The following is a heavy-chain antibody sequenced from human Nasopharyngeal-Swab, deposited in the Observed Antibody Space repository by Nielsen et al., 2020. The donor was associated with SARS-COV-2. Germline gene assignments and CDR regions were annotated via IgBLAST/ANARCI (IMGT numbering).Heavy chain of an antibody. CDR2: IYYSGST. V-gene: IGHV4-59*01. Sequence: ESLQISCTVSGGSISSYYWSWIRQPPGKGLEWIGYIYYSGSTNYNPSLKSRVTISVDTSKNQFSLKLTSVTAADTAVYYCASNSTSWYGSAFDIWGQGTMVTVSS. D-gene: IGHD2-2*01. CDR1: GGSISSYY. J-gene: IGHJ3*02. CDR3: ASNSTSWYGSAFDI.